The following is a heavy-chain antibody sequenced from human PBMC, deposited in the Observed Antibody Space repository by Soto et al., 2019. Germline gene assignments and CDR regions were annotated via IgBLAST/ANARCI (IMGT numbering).Heavy chain of an antibody. J-gene: IGHJ4*02. CDR1: GFTFSSYW. CDR2: INSDGSST. Sequence: GGSLRLSCAASGFTFSSYWMHWVRQAPGKGLVWVSRINSDGSSTSYAESVKGRFTISRDNAKNTLYLQMNSLRAEDTAVYYCARIQKGLPGLGYWGQGTLVTVSS. CDR3: ARIQKGLPGLGY. V-gene: IGHV3-74*01. D-gene: IGHD5-18*01.